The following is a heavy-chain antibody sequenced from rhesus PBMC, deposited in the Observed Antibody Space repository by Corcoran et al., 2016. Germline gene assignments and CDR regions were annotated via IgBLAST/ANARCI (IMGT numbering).Heavy chain of an antibody. V-gene: IGHV4S9*01. CDR3: ARAGGDRFDV. CDR1: GGSISDYYY. J-gene: IGHJ5-1*01. Sequence: QVQLQESGPGLVKPSETLSLTCAVSGGSISDYYYWNWIRQPPGKGLEWIGNIYGNSASTYYNPSLKSRVTISKDTYKNQFFLKLRYVTAADTAVYYCARAGGDRFDVWGPGVLVTVSS. CDR2: IYGNSAST.